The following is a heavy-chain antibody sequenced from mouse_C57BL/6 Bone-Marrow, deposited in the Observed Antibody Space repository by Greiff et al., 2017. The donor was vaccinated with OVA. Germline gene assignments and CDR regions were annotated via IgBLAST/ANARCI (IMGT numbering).Heavy chain of an antibody. CDR2: INPSTGGT. D-gene: IGHD1-1*01. J-gene: IGHJ2*01. CDR3: ARGITTVVAPFDY. V-gene: IGHV1-42*01. Sequence: EVQLQQSGPELVKPGASVKISCKASGYSFTGYYMNWVKQSPEKRLEWIGEINPSTGGTTYNQKFKAKATLTVDKSSSTAYMQLKSLTSEDSAVYYCARGITTVVAPFDYWGQGTTLTVSS. CDR1: GYSFTGYY.